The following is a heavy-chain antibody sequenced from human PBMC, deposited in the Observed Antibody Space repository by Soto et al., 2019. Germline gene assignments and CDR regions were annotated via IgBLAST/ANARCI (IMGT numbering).Heavy chain of an antibody. Sequence: NPSETLSLTCTVSGGSISSGGYYWSWIRQHPGKGLEWIGYIYYSGSTYYNPSLKSRVTISVDTSKNQFSLKLSSVTAADTAVYYCAVVATKSTFDYWGQGTLVTVSS. V-gene: IGHV4-31*03. J-gene: IGHJ4*02. D-gene: IGHD5-12*01. CDR2: IYYSGST. CDR3: AVVATKSTFDY. CDR1: GGSISSGGYY.